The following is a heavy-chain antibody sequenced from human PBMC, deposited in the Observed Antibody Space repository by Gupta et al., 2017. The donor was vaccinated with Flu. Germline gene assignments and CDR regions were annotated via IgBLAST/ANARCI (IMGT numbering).Heavy chain of an antibody. D-gene: IGHD1-26*01. CDR1: GFTFRSFA. CDR3: AKDPRWERLMADWFDP. Sequence: VPLVESGGGSVQPGGSLRLSCDASGFTFRSFAMSWVRQAPGKGLEWVGGMSGSGGAGGTQYADSVKGRFIISRDNGKKTLYLQMNSLGVDDTAVYYCAKDPRWERLMADWFDPWGLGTQVTVS. V-gene: IGHV3-23*04. CDR2: MSGSGGAGGT. J-gene: IGHJ5*02.